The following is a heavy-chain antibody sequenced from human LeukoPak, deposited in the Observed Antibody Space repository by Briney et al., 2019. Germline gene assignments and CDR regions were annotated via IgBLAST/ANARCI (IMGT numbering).Heavy chain of an antibody. V-gene: IGHV4-59*08. CDR2: IYYSGST. J-gene: IGHJ3*02. CDR1: GGSISSYY. Sequence: SETLSLTCTVSGGSISSYYWSWIRQPPGKGLEWIGYIYYSGSTNYNPSLKSRVTISVDTSKNQFSLKLSSVTAADTAVYYCARSLKYYYGSGSFESDAFDIWGQGTMVTVSS. D-gene: IGHD3-10*01. CDR3: ARSLKYYYGSGSFESDAFDI.